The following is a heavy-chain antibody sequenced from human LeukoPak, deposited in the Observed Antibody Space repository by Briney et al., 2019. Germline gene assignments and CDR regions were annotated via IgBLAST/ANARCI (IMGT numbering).Heavy chain of an antibody. CDR3: AREENFLIDDY. Sequence: GGSLRLSCAASGFTFDDYAMSWVRQVPGKGLEWVSSISSSSSYIYYADSVKGRFTISRDNAKNSLYLQMNSLRAEDTAVYYCAREENFLIDDYWGQGTLVTVSS. CDR2: ISSSSSYI. CDR1: GFTFDDYA. D-gene: IGHD1-7*01. V-gene: IGHV3-21*01. J-gene: IGHJ4*02.